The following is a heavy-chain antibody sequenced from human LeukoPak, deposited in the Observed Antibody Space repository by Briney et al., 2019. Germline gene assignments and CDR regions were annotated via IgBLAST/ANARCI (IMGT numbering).Heavy chain of an antibody. CDR3: AREEEMATNTDY. CDR1: GFTFRRHW. J-gene: IGHJ4*02. D-gene: IGHD5-24*01. CDR2: INGDGSAT. Sequence: GGSLRLSCAASGFTFRRHWMHWIRQAPGKGLVWVSRINGDGSATYYADSVKGRFSISRDNPKNTLYLHMHSLRADDTAVYYCAREEEMATNTDYWGQGTLVTVSS. V-gene: IGHV3-74*01.